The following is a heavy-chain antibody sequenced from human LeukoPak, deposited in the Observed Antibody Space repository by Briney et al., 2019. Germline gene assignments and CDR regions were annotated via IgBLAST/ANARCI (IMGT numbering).Heavy chain of an antibody. V-gene: IGHV3-7*01. D-gene: IGHD3-16*02. CDR3: ARVRGGVWGSYRYDY. CDR1: GFTLSSYW. CDR2: IKQDGSEK. J-gene: IGHJ4*02. Sequence: GGSLRLSCAASGFTLSSYWMSWVRQAPGKGLEWVANIKQDGSEKYYVDSVKGRFTISRDNAKNSLYLQMNSLRAEDTAVYYCARVRGGVWGSYRYDYWGQGTLVTVSS.